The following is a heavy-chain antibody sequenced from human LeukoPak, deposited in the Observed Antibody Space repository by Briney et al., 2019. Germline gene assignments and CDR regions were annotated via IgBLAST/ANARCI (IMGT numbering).Heavy chain of an antibody. CDR2: LWFDGSHE. Sequence: GSLRLSCEASGFNFNNYGMHWVRQAPGKGLEWVAALWFDGSHEYYADSVKGRFTISRDNFKNTLFMEMNALTAGDTAIYYCAKDASDFGDSYFDHWGQGTPVTVSS. J-gene: IGHJ4*02. CDR1: GFNFNNYG. D-gene: IGHD4-17*01. V-gene: IGHV3-33*06. CDR3: AKDASDFGDSYFDH.